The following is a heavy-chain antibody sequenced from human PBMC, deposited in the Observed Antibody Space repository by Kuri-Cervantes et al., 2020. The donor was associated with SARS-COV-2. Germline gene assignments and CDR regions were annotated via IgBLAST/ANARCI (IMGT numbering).Heavy chain of an antibody. V-gene: IGHV1-69*04. Sequence: SVKVSCKASGGTFSSYAISWVRQAPGQRLEWMGRIIPILGIANYAQKFQGRVTITADKSTSTAYMELSSLRSEDTAVYYCASSRGENLDYWGQGTLVTVSS. J-gene: IGHJ4*02. CDR2: IIPILGIA. CDR1: GGTFSSYA. CDR3: ASSRGENLDY. D-gene: IGHD3-10*01.